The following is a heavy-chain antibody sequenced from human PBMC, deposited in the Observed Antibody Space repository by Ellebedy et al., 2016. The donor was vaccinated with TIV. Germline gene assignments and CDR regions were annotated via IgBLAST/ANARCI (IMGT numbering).Heavy chain of an antibody. J-gene: IGHJ4*02. D-gene: IGHD5-24*01. CDR2: ISGSGSAT. CDR1: GFTFSTYA. CDR3: AKGGAKGGYKPSFDY. Sequence: PGGSLRLSCVASGFTFSTYAMSWVRQAPGKGLEWVSAISGSGSATSYEDSVKGRFTISRDNSKNTLYVQMNSLRAEDTAVYYCAKGGAKGGYKPSFDYWGQGTLVTVSS. V-gene: IGHV3-23*01.